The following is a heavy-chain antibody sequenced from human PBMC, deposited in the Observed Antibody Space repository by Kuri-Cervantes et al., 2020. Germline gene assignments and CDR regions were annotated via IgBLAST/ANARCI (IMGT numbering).Heavy chain of an antibody. V-gene: IGHV3-23*01. CDR3: ARGGGYSSGPPDY. Sequence: GESLKISCAASGFTFSTYAMNWVRQAPGKGLEWVSAISGSGGSSYYADSVEGRFTISRDNSKNTLYLQMNSLRAEDTAVYYCARGGGYSSGPPDYWGQGTLVTVSS. CDR2: ISGSGGSS. CDR1: GFTFSTYA. J-gene: IGHJ4*02. D-gene: IGHD6-19*01.